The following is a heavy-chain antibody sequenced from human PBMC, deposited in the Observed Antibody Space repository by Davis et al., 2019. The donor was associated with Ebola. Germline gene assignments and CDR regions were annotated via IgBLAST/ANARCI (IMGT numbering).Heavy chain of an antibody. V-gene: IGHV4-59*01. CDR2: IYDTGYT. Sequence: SETLSLTCKVSGGSMESYYWTWIRQPPGKGLEWMGYIYDTGYTTYSPSLKSRVTLSVDTSKNQFSLKLTSVTAADTAVYYCARDGISPIDYWGQGTLVTVSS. CDR3: ARDGISPIDY. D-gene: IGHD2/OR15-2a*01. CDR1: GGSMESYY. J-gene: IGHJ4*02.